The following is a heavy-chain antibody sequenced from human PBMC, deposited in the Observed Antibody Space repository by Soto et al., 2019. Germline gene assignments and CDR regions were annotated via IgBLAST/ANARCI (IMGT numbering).Heavy chain of an antibody. CDR1: GFSFSNTW. Sequence: SLRLSCAPSGFSFSNTWMHWVRQAPGKGLVWVSHVNSDGSNTNYADFVKGRYTVSRHNARNTVYLQMNSLRADDTAVYYCAKDWSYGLDVWGQGTTVTVSS. D-gene: IGHD3-9*01. V-gene: IGHV3-74*01. CDR2: VNSDGSNT. J-gene: IGHJ6*02. CDR3: AKDWSYGLDV.